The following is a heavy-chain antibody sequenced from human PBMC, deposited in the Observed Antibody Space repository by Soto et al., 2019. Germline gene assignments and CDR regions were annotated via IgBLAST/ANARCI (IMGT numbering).Heavy chain of an antibody. Sequence: QVQLKQWGAGLLRPSETLSVTCAVYGGSSSGYHLTWLRQPPGKGLEWIGEINHSGSPNYNPSLKSRVTISEDSSKNQFSLKLTSVTAADTAVYYCARGESYAWEVSRIWGQGTPVTVSS. J-gene: IGHJ4*02. CDR2: INHSGSP. CDR1: GGSSSGYH. V-gene: IGHV4-34*01. D-gene: IGHD3-16*02. CDR3: ARGESYAWEVSRI.